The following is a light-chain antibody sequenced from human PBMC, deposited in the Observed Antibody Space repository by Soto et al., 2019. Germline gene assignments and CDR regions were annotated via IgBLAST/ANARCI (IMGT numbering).Light chain of an antibody. J-gene: IGLJ1*01. CDR2: INN. V-gene: IGLV1-44*01. Sequence: QSVLTQPPSASGAPGQRVTISCSGRSSNIGSNTVTWYQQLPGTAPKLLIYINNQRPSGVPDRFSGSKSGTSASLAISGLQSEAEADYYCAAWDDSLNGYVFGTGTKLTVL. CDR1: SSNIGSNT. CDR3: AAWDDSLNGYV.